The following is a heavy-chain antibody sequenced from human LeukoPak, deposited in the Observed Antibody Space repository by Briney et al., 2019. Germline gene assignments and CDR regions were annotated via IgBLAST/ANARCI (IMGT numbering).Heavy chain of an antibody. D-gene: IGHD2-2*01. V-gene: IGHV4-39*07. J-gene: IGHJ4*02. CDR2: IFHSGIT. CDR3: ARRISTRRGETCSSTSCYFDY. CDR1: GGSISSNNYF. Sequence: PSETLSLTCTVSGGSISSNNYFWGCIRQPPGKGLEWIGSIFHSGITYYNPSLKSRITISVDTSKNQFSLRLSSVTAADTAVYYCARRISTRRGETCSSTSCYFDYWGQGTLVTVSS.